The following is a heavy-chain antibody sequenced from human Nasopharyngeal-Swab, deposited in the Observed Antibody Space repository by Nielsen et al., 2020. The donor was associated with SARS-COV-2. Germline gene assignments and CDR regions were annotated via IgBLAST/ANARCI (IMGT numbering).Heavy chain of an antibody. CDR2: ISAYNGNT. CDR1: GYTFTSYG. V-gene: IGHV1-18*04. CDR3: ARGVYDYVWGSTPYY. J-gene: IGHJ4*02. Sequence: ASVKVSCKASGYTFTSYGISWVRQAPGQGLEWMGCISAYNGNTNYAQKLQGRVTMTTDTSTSTAYMELRSLRSDDTAVYYCARGVYDYVWGSTPYYWGQGTLVTVSS. D-gene: IGHD3-16*01.